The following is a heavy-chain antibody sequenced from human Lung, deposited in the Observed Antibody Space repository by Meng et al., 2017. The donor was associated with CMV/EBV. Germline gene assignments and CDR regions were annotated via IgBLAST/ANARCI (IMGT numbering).Heavy chain of an antibody. J-gene: IGHJ6*02. CDR2: IIPIFAIA. V-gene: IGHV1-69*10. Sequence: SVXVSCKASSNTISSYTLTWVRPAPGQGLEWMGGIIPIFAIANYAQSFRGRVAITADTSTSTGYMELSGLRSEDTAVYYCAVYCGTTSCYDGYGMDVWGHGXTVTVSS. CDR3: AVYCGTTSCYDGYGMDV. D-gene: IGHD2-2*01. CDR1: SNTISSYT.